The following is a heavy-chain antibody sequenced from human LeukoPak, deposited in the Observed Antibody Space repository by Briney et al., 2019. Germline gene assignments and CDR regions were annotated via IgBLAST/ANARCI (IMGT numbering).Heavy chain of an antibody. Sequence: SVKVSCKASGYTFTSYAISWVRQAPGQGLEWMGRIIPIFGTANYAQKFQGRVTITTDESTSTAYMELSSLRSEDTAVYYCAMILYSSGWYYFDYWGQGTLVTVSS. CDR1: GYTFTSYA. V-gene: IGHV1-69*05. J-gene: IGHJ4*02. CDR3: AMILYSSGWYYFDY. D-gene: IGHD6-19*01. CDR2: IIPIFGTA.